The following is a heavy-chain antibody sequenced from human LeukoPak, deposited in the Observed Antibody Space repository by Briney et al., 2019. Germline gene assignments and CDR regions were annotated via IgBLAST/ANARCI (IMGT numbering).Heavy chain of an antibody. D-gene: IGHD6-6*01. CDR1: GFTFSSYS. V-gene: IGHV3-48*04. CDR2: ISSSSSTI. J-gene: IGHJ1*01. Sequence: PGGSLRLSCAASGFTFSSYSMNWVRQAPGKGLEWVSYISSSSSTIYYADSVKGRFTISRDDAKNSLYLQMNSLGAEDTAVYYCARDLSSSSTAYLHHWGQGTLVTVSS. CDR3: ARDLSSSSTAYLHH.